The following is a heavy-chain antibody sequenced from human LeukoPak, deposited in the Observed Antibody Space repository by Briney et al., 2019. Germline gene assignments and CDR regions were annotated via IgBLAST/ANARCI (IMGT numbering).Heavy chain of an antibody. D-gene: IGHD6-19*01. J-gene: IGHJ4*02. CDR3: AKFEGATIPGWFNDY. V-gene: IGHV3-23*05. Sequence: GGSLRLSCAASEFTFSDYAMGWVRQAPGKGLEWVSTIDKTTYPTFYADSVKGRFTISRDNSKNTLYPQMNSLRAEDTAVYFCAKFEGATIPGWFNDYWGQGILVTVSS. CDR1: EFTFSDYA. CDR2: IDKTTYPT.